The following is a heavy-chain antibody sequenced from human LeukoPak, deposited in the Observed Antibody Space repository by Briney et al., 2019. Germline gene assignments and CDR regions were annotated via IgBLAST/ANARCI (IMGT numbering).Heavy chain of an antibody. CDR1: GGSISSGSYY. Sequence: PSETLSLTCTVSGGSISSGSYYWSWIRQPAGKGLEWIGRIYTSGSTNYNPSLKSRVTISVDTSKNQFSLKLSSVTAADTAVYYCAREARSDDWLLSSNWFDPWGQGTLVTVSS. CDR2: IYTSGST. V-gene: IGHV4-61*02. CDR3: AREARSDDWLLSSNWFDP. J-gene: IGHJ5*02. D-gene: IGHD3-9*01.